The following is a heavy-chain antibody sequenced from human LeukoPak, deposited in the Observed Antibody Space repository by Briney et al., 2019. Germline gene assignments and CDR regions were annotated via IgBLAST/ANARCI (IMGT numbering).Heavy chain of an antibody. D-gene: IGHD2-21*01. CDR2: VQYTGIS. J-gene: IGHJ3*02. CDR3: ARRGGLGPFDI. CDR1: GGSISAHY. V-gene: IGHV4-59*11. Sequence: SETLSLTCTVSGGSISAHYWNWIRQPPGKGLEWIGYVQYTGISNYHPSLKSRVTMSVDTSKKQLSLRLSSVTAADTAVYYCARRGGLGPFDIWGQGAVVTVSS.